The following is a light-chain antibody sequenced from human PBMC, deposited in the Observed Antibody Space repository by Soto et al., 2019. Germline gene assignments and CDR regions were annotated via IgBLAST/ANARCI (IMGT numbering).Light chain of an antibody. V-gene: IGKV1-5*01. CDR1: QSVGPS. J-gene: IGKJ1*01. CDR2: DVS. Sequence: DIQMTQSPSTLSASVGDRVTITCRASQSVGPSLAWYQQKPGKAPNPLIYDVSRLGSGVPSRFSGTGSGTEFSLTISSLQPDDIATYYCQQYEGYSPTFGQGTKVEIK. CDR3: QQYEGYSPT.